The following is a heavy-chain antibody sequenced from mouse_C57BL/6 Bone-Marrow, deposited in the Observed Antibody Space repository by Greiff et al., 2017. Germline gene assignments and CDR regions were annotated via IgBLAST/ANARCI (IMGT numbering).Heavy chain of an antibody. CDR2: IRSKSNNYAT. CDR3: VRPIYYDYDDPYYYAMDY. V-gene: IGHV10-1*01. Sequence: EVKLMDSGGGLVQPKGSLKLSCAASGFSFNTYAMNWVRQAPGKGLEWVARIRSKSNNYATYYADSVKDRFTISRDDSESMLYLQMNNLKTEDTAMYYCVRPIYYDYDDPYYYAMDYWGQGTSVTVSS. CDR1: GFSFNTYA. D-gene: IGHD2-4*01. J-gene: IGHJ4*01.